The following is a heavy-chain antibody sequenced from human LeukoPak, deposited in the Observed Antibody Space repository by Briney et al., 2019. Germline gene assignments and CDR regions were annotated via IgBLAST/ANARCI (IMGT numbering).Heavy chain of an antibody. D-gene: IGHD1-26*01. V-gene: IGHV1-18*01. CDR1: AYTFSSYG. Sequence: ASVKVSCKASAYTFSSYGISWVRQAPGQGLEWMGWISAYNGDTNYAQNLQGRVTMTTDTSTSTAYMELRSLRSDDTAVYYCARDRAQAILGVFFWRYWGQGTLVTVSS. CDR2: ISAYNGDT. CDR3: ARDRAQAILGVFFWRY. J-gene: IGHJ4*02.